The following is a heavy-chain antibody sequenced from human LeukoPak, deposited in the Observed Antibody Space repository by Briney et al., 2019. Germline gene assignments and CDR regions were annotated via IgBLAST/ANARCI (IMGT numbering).Heavy chain of an antibody. CDR3: IKDRGGMIRDFDY. V-gene: IGHV3-64D*09. D-gene: IGHD3-22*01. CDR2: ISHNGDTT. CDR1: VFTFSSYA. Sequence: PGGSLRLSFSSSVFTFSSYAMHWVRQAPSKELEYVSAISHNGDTTYYTDSVKGRFTISRDDSKNTLFLQMSSLRAEDTAVYYCIKDRGGMIRDFDYWGQGTLVTVSS. J-gene: IGHJ4*02.